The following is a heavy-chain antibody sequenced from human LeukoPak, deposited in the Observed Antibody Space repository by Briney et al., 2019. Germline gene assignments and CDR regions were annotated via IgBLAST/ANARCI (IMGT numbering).Heavy chain of an antibody. CDR3: ARGHYGDYCDY. J-gene: IGHJ4*02. Sequence: PSETLSLTCTISGYSINSGYYWGWIRQPPGKGLEFIGSMYHTGNTHYNPSLMSRVTISIDTSKNMFALKLSSVTAADTAVYYCARGHYGDYCDYWGQGTLVTVSS. CDR2: MYHTGNT. D-gene: IGHD4-17*01. CDR1: GYSINSGYY. V-gene: IGHV4-38-2*02.